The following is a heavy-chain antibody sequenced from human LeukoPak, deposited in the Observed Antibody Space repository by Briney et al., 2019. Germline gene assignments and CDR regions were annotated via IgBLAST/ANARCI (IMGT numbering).Heavy chain of an antibody. J-gene: IGHJ5*02. CDR1: GYTFTSYY. Sequence: GASVKVSCKASGYTFTSYYMHWVRQAPGQGLEWMRIINPSGGSTSYAQKFQGRVTMTRDTSTSTVYMELGSLRSEDTAVYFCARGLVRSDGWFDPWGQGTLVTVSS. CDR3: ARGLVRSDGWFDP. D-gene: IGHD4-23*01. V-gene: IGHV1-46*01. CDR2: INPSGGST.